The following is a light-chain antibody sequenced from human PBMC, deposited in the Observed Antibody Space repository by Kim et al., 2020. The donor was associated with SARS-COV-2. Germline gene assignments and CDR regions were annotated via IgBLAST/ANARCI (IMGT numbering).Light chain of an antibody. CDR2: GKN. CDR1: SLRSYY. J-gene: IGLJ3*02. CDR3: NSRDSSGNHHWV. Sequence: LGQTGRITCKGDSLRSYYASWYQQKPGQAPVLVIYGKNNRPAGIPDRFSGSSSGNTASLTITGAQAEDEADYYCNSRDSSGNHHWVFGGGTQLTVL. V-gene: IGLV3-19*01.